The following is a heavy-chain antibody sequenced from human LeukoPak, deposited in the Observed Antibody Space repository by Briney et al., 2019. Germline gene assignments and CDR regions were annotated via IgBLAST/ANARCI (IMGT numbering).Heavy chain of an antibody. Sequence: GGSLRLSCAASGFTFSSYGMHWVRQAPGKGLEWVAVIWYDGSNKYYADSVKGRFTISRDNSKNTLYLQMNSLRAEDTAVYYCASIFGVVIGDYYYGMDVWGQGTTVTVSS. CDR2: IWYDGSNK. CDR3: ASIFGVVIGDYYYGMDV. J-gene: IGHJ6*02. V-gene: IGHV3-33*01. CDR1: GFTFSSYG. D-gene: IGHD3-3*02.